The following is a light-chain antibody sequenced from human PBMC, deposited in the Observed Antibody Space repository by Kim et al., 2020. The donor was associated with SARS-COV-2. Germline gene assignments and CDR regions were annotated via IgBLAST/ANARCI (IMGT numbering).Light chain of an antibody. Sequence: QSALTQPRSVSGSPGQSVTISCTGTSSDVGGYNYVSWYQKHPGKAPKLIIYDVNDRPSGVPDRFSGSKSGNTASLTISGLQAEDEADYYCCSYAGSPPYVFGTGTKVTVL. CDR1: SSDVGGYNY. J-gene: IGLJ1*01. V-gene: IGLV2-11*01. CDR2: DVN. CDR3: CSYAGSPPYV.